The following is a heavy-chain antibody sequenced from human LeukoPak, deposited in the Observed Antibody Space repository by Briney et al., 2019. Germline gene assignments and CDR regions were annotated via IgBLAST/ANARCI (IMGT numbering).Heavy chain of an antibody. CDR2: ISAYNRNT. D-gene: IGHD2/OR15-2a*01. CDR3: ATEGFHRDLLDY. J-gene: IGHJ4*02. Sequence: ASMKVSCKASGYTFTNYGITWVRQAPGQRLEWMGWISAYNRNTNYAQKLQGRVTMTTDTSTSTAYMELRSLISDDTAVYYCATEGFHRDLLDYWGQGTLVTVSS. CDR1: GYTFTNYG. V-gene: IGHV1-18*01.